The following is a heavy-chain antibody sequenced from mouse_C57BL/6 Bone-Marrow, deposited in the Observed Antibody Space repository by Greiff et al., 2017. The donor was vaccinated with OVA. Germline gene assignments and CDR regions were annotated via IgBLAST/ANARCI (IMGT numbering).Heavy chain of an antibody. J-gene: IGHJ4*01. CDR3: ERHYGSSSYAVDY. Sequence: QVQLQQPGAELVKPGASVKLSCKASGYTFTSYWMHWVKQRPGQGLEWIGMIHPNSGSTNYNEKFTSKATLTVDKSSSTAYMQLRSLTSEDSAVYYCERHYGSSSYAVDYGGQGTSVTVSA. CDR1: GYTFTSYW. D-gene: IGHD1-1*01. V-gene: IGHV1-64*01. CDR2: IHPNSGST.